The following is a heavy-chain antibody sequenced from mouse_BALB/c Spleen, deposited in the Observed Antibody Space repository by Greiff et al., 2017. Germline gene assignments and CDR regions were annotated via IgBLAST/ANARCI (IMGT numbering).Heavy chain of an antibody. D-gene: IGHD1-1*01. J-gene: IGHJ1*01. Sequence: EVKLMESGGGLVKLGGSLKLSCAASGFTFSSYYMSWVRQTPEKRLELVAAINSNGGSTYYPDTVKGRFTISRDNAKNTLYLQMSSLKSEDTALYYCARPFYYYGSSGYFDVWGAGTTVTVSS. CDR3: ARPFYYYGSSGYFDV. CDR2: INSNGGST. CDR1: GFTFSSYY. V-gene: IGHV5-6-2*01.